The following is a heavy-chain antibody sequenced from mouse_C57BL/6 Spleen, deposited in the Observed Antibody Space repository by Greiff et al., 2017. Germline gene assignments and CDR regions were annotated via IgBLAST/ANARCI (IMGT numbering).Heavy chain of an antibody. V-gene: IGHV5-17*01. CDR1: GFTFSDYG. Sequence: EVKLVESGGGLVKPGGSLKLSCAASGFTFSDYGMHWVRQAPEKGLEWVAYISSGSSTIYYADTVKGRFTISRDNAKNTLFLQMTSLRSEDTAMYYCARRSIYYGYAMDYWGQGTSVTVSS. CDR3: ARRSIYYGYAMDY. D-gene: IGHD2-1*01. J-gene: IGHJ4*01. CDR2: ISSGSSTI.